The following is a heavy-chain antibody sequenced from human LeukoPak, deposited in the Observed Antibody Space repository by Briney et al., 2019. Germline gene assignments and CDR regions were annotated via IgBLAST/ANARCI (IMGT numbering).Heavy chain of an antibody. CDR3: ARIRYSNYSLDY. Sequence: SETLSLTCAVSGYSISSGYYWGWIRQPPGKGLEWIGYIYYSGSTNHNPSLKSRVTMSVDTSKNQFSLKLSSVTAADTGVYYCARIRYSNYSLDYWGRGTLVTVSS. J-gene: IGHJ4*02. CDR1: GYSISSGYY. V-gene: IGHV4-61*01. CDR2: IYYSGST. D-gene: IGHD4-11*01.